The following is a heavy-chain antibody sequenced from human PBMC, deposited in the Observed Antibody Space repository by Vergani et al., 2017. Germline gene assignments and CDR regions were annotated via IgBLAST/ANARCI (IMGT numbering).Heavy chain of an antibody. CDR2: INPSGGST. J-gene: IGHJ4*02. CDR3: AREEGYGSGSYYLFDY. V-gene: IGHV1-46*01. Sequence: QVQLVQSGAEVKKPGASVKVSCKASGYTFTAYYMHWVRQAPGQGLEWMGIINPSGGSTSYAQKFQGRVTMTRDTSTSTVYMELRSLRSDDTAVYYCAREEGYGSGSYYLFDYWGQGALVTVSS. CDR1: GYTFTAYY. D-gene: IGHD3-10*01.